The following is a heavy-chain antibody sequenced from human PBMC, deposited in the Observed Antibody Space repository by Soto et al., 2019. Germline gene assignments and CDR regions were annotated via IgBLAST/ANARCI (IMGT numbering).Heavy chain of an antibody. V-gene: IGHV3-48*02. CDR3: ARVSGFWTGLPPFDY. J-gene: IGHJ4*02. CDR1: GFTFSSYS. D-gene: IGHD3-3*01. CDR2: ISSSSSTI. Sequence: GGSLRLSCAASGFTFSSYSMNWVRQAPGKGLEWVSYISSSSSTIYYADSVKGRFTISRDNAKNSLYLQMNSLRDEDTAVYYCARVSGFWTGLPPFDYWGQGTLVTVSS.